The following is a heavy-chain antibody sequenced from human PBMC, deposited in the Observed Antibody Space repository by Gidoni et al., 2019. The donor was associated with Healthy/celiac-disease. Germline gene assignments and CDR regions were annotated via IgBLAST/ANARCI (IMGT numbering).Heavy chain of an antibody. Sequence: QVQLQESGPGLVKTSGTLSLTCAVSGGSISSSTGWSWVRQPPGKGLEWIGEIYHTGSTNSNPAFNSPVTISVDNSKHQFSLKLSSVTAADTAVYYCSRTVVVTANHIYYFDYWGQGTLVTVSS. V-gene: IGHV4-4*02. CDR1: GGSISSSTG. CDR2: IYHTGST. J-gene: IGHJ4*02. CDR3: SRTVVVTANHIYYFDY. D-gene: IGHD2-21*02.